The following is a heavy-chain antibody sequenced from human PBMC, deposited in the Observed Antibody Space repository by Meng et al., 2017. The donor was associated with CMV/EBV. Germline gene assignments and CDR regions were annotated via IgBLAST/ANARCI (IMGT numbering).Heavy chain of an antibody. V-gene: IGHV4-34*01. CDR1: GGPFSGYY. J-gene: IGHJ6*02. CDR3: VRDIVVVPAARTNYYYYYGMDV. Sequence: GSLRLSCAAYGGPFSGYYWSWIRQPPGKGREWFGAINHSGSTNYNPSLKSRGTISVDTSKNQFSLKLSSVTAADTAVYYCVRDIVVVPAARTNYYYYYGMDVWGQGTTVTVSS. CDR2: INHSGST. D-gene: IGHD2-2*01.